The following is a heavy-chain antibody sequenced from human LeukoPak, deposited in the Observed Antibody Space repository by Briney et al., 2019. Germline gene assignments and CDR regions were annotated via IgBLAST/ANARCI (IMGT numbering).Heavy chain of an antibody. D-gene: IGHD5-24*01. CDR3: ARQKWLQLGYFDY. J-gene: IGHJ4*02. Sequence: SETLSLTCTVSGGSISSSSYYWGWIRQPPGKGLEWIGSIYYSGSTSYNPSLKSRVTMSVDTSKNQFSLKLSSVTAADTAVYYCARQKWLQLGYFDYWGQGTLVTVSS. V-gene: IGHV4-39*07. CDR1: GGSISSSSYY. CDR2: IYYSGST.